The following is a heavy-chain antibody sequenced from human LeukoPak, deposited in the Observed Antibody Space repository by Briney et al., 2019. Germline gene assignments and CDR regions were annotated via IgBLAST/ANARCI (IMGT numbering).Heavy chain of an antibody. CDR3: AKGPTYSSSSLFDY. CDR2: INENGGEK. CDR1: GLSFSGFW. V-gene: IGHV3-7*03. Sequence: GGSLRLSCEVSGLSFSGFWMSWVRQAPGKGLEWVANINENGGEKYYVDSVKGRFTISRDNAKNSLYLQMNSLRPEDMALYYCAKGPTYSSSSLFDYWGQGILVAVSS. D-gene: IGHD6-6*01. J-gene: IGHJ4*02.